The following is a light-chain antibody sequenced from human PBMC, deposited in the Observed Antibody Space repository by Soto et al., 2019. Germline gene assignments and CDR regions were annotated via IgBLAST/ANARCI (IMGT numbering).Light chain of an antibody. CDR3: QKYNSAQFT. Sequence: DIPMTQSPTSLSASLGQTVTITCRASQAISNYLAWYQQKPGKVPKLLIYGASTLQSGVPSRFSGSGSGTDFTLTISSLQPEDVATYYCQKYNSAQFTFGPGTKVDI. V-gene: IGKV1-27*01. CDR2: GAS. J-gene: IGKJ3*01. CDR1: QAISNY.